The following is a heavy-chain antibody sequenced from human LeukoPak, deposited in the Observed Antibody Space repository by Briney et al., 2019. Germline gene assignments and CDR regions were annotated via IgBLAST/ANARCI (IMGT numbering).Heavy chain of an antibody. CDR1: GYTFTSYY. J-gene: IGHJ4*02. V-gene: IGHV1-46*01. D-gene: IGHD3-10*01. CDR3: ARTYYYGSGSYSEYYFDY. CDR2: INPSGGST. Sequence: GASVKVSCKASGYTFTSYYMHWVRQAPGQGLEWMGIINPSGGSTSYAQKFRGRVTMTRDTSTSTVYMELSSLRSEDTAVYYCARTYYYGSGSYSEYYFDYWGQGTLVTVSS.